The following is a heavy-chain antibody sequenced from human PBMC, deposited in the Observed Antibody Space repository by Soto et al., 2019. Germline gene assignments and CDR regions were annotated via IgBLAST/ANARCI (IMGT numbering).Heavy chain of an antibody. CDR3: ARGQRYSGLGPAPYGMDV. CDR2: IIPIFGTA. J-gene: IGHJ6*02. V-gene: IGHV1-69*13. D-gene: IGHD3-9*01. Sequence: SVKVSCKASGGTFSSYAISWVRQAPGQGLEWMAGIIPIFGTANYAQKSQGRVTITADESTSTAYMELSSLRSEDTAVYYCARGQRYSGLGPAPYGMDVWGQGATVTVSS. CDR1: GGTFSSYA.